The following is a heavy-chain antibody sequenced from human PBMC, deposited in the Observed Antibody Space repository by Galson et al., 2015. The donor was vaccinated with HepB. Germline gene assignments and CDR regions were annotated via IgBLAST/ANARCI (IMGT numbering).Heavy chain of an antibody. J-gene: IGHJ4*02. V-gene: IGHV3-23*01. CDR1: GFTFSSDA. Sequence: SLRLSCAASGFTFSSDAMSWVRQAPGKGLEWVSTISGGGSPYYADSVEGRFTISRDNSKNTLYLQMNSLRAEDTAIYYCAKGWGSDFGYWGQGALVTVSS. CDR2: ISGGGSP. CDR3: AKGWGSDFGY. D-gene: IGHD5-12*01.